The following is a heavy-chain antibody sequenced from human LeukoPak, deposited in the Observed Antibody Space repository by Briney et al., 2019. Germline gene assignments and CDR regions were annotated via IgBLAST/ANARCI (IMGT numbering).Heavy chain of an antibody. CDR3: ARGPHYYDSSGNAFDI. V-gene: IGHV3-20*04. D-gene: IGHD3-22*01. CDR2: INWNGGST. Sequence: GGSLRLSCAASGFTFDDYGMSWVRQALGKGLEWVSGINWNGGSTGYADSVKGRFTISRDNAKNSLYLQMNSLRAEDTALYYCARGPHYYDSSGNAFDIWGQGTMVTVSS. J-gene: IGHJ3*02. CDR1: GFTFDDYG.